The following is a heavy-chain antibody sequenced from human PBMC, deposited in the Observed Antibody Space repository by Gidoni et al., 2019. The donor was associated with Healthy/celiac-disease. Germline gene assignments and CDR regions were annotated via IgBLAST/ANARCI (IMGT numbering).Heavy chain of an antibody. V-gene: IGHV1-18*04. CDR1: GYTFTSYG. CDR3: ARERDYDILTGYLNWFDP. D-gene: IGHD3-9*01. J-gene: IGHJ5*02. Sequence: QVQLVQSGAEVKKPGASVKVSCKASGYTFTSYGISWVRQAPGQGLEWMGWISAYNGNTNYAQKLQGRVTMTTDTSTSTAYMELRSLRSDDTAVYYCARERDYDILTGYLNWFDPWGQGTLVTVSS. CDR2: ISAYNGNT.